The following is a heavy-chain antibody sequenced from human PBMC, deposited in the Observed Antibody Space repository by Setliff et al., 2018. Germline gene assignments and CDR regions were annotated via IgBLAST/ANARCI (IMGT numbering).Heavy chain of an antibody. CDR1: GGSVSTYS. V-gene: IGHV4-4*07. J-gene: IGHJ4*02. CDR3: ARDWLIRNSGSYYWQVDY. D-gene: IGHD1-26*01. Sequence: SETLSLTCTVSGGSVSTYSWSWIRQAAGKGLEWIGRMHGSGSTNYSPSLKSRVTMSGDTSKDQFSLKLSSVTAADTAVYYCARDWLIRNSGSYYWQVDYWGQGTLVTVSS. CDR2: MHGSGST.